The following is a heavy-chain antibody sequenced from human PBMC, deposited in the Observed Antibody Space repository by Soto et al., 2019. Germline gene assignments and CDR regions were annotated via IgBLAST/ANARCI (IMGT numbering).Heavy chain of an antibody. CDR2: INPSGGST. D-gene: IGHD3-10*01. CDR3: ARDLLTGSGSYYTTFYYYYGMDV. V-gene: IGHV1-46*01. J-gene: IGHJ6*02. CDR1: GYTFTGYY. Sequence: ASVKVSCKASGYTFTGYYMHWVRQAPGQGLEWMGWINPSGGSTSYAQKFQGRVTMTRDTSTSTVYMELSSLRSEDTAVYYCARDLLTGSGSYYTTFYYYYGMDVWGQGTTVTVSS.